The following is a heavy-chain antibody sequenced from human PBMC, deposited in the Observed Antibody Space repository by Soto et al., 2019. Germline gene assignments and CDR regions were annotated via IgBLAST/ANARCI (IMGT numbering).Heavy chain of an antibody. CDR2: IYYSGST. J-gene: IGHJ5*02. V-gene: IGHV4-31*03. Sequence: QVQLQESGPGLVKPSQTLSLICTVSGGSISSGGYYWSWIRQHPGKGLEWIGYIYYSGSTYYNPSLKSRVTISVDTSKNQFSLKLSSVTAADTAVYYCVSGGGARRRFGGWFDPWGQGTLVTVSS. D-gene: IGHD2-15*01. CDR3: VSGGGARRRFGGWFDP. CDR1: GGSISSGGYY.